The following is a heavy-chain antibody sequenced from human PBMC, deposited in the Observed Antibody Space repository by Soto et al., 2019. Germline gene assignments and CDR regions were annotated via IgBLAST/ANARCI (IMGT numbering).Heavy chain of an antibody. CDR1: GYTFTSYA. CDR3: ASRYCSGGSCYSPNYYFDY. J-gene: IGHJ4*02. Sequence: QVQLVQSGAEVKKPGASVKVSCKASGYTFTSYAMHWVRQAPGQRLEWMGWINAGNGNTKYSQKFQGRVTITRDTSASTAYMELSSLRSEDTAVYYCASRYCSGGSCYSPNYYFDYWGQGTLVTVSS. D-gene: IGHD2-15*01. CDR2: INAGNGNT. V-gene: IGHV1-3*01.